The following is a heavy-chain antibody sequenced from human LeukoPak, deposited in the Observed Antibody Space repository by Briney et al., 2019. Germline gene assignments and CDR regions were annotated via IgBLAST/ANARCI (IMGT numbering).Heavy chain of an antibody. D-gene: IGHD2-2*01. CDR3: AREGTSSHRLDV. CDR1: GGSIGGYY. Sequence: SETLSLTCTVSGGSIGGYYWSWIRRPPGKGLEWIGYIYYSGSTKYNPSLKSRVTISVDTSRTQFSLKVSSATAADTAVYYCAREGTSSHRLDVWGQGTTVTVSS. V-gene: IGHV4-59*01. CDR2: IYYSGST. J-gene: IGHJ6*02.